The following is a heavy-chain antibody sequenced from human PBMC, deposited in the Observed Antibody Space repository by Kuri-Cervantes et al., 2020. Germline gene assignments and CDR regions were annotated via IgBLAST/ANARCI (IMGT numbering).Heavy chain of an antibody. CDR2: ISSSGSTI. CDR1: GFTFSSYE. V-gene: IGHV3-48*03. CDR3: AREADGSSWYVGIDY. J-gene: IGHJ4*02. D-gene: IGHD6-13*01. Sequence: GGPLRLSCAASGFTFSSYEMNWVRQAPGKGLEWVSYISSSGSTIYYADSVKGRFTISRDNAKNSLYLQMNSLRAEDTAVYYCAREADGSSWYVGIDYWGQGTLVTVSS.